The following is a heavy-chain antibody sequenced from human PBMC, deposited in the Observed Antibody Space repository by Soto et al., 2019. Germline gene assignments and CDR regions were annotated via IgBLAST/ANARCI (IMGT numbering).Heavy chain of an antibody. CDR3: ARGLITMVRGVIIEHYYYYYGMDV. CDR1: GGSVSASY. D-gene: IGHD3-10*01. J-gene: IGHJ6*02. V-gene: IGHV4-59*02. Sequence: KPSETLSLTCNVSGGSVSASYCSWLRQPPGKGLQWIGYIHGGGSTKYSPSLKSRVTISVDTSKNQFSLKLSSVTAADTAVYYCARGLITMVRGVIIEHYYYYYGMDVWGQGTTVTVSS. CDR2: IHGGGST.